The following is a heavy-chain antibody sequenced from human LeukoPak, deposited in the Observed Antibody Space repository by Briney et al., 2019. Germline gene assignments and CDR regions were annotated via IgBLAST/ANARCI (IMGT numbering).Heavy chain of an antibody. J-gene: IGHJ4*02. V-gene: IGHV3-30*02. CDR1: GFNFNTFI. CDR2: LRAGGPYGTEK. CDR3: AKDAYIEPGTTSDY. Sequence: GGSLRLSCATSGFNFNTFIMHWVRQGPGKGLEWVTFLRAGGPYGTEKFYADSVKGRFTISRDNSKNTLYLQMNSLRAEDTAVYYCAKDAYIEPGTTSDYWGQGTLVTVSS. D-gene: IGHD6-13*01.